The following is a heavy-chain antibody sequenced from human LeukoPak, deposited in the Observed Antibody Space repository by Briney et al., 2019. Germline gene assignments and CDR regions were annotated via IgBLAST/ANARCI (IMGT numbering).Heavy chain of an antibody. CDR1: GYTFASYG. D-gene: IGHD3-9*01. CDR3: ARVDYYDILTGLYTAIDY. Sequence: ASVKVSCKASGYTFASYGISWVRQAPGQGLEWMGWISAYNGNTNYAQKLQGRVTMTTDTSTSTAYMELRSLRSDDTAVYYCARVDYYDILTGLYTAIDYWGQGTLVTVSS. V-gene: IGHV1-18*01. CDR2: ISAYNGNT. J-gene: IGHJ4*02.